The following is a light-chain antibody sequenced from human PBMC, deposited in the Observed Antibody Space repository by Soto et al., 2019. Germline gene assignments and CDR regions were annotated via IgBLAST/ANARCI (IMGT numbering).Light chain of an antibody. CDR1: QNVANY. V-gene: IGKV3-11*01. CDR2: ESS. CDR3: QQYYSTPRT. Sequence: VLTQSPATLSLSPGERATLSCRASQNVANYLDWYQQKPGQAPRLLIYESSNRATGIAARFSGSGSGTDFTLTISSLQAEDLAVYYCQQYYSTPRTFGQGTRLEIK. J-gene: IGKJ5*01.